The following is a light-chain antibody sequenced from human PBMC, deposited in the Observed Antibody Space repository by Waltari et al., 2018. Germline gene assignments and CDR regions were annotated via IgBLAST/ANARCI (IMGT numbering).Light chain of an antibody. Sequence: EIVLTQSPGTLSLSPGERATLSCRASQSVSSSYLAWYQQKPGQAPRLLIYGASSRATGISRLEPEDFAVYYCQQYGRSPRYTFGQGTKLEIK. CDR2: GAS. CDR1: QSVSSSY. V-gene: IGKV3-20*01. J-gene: IGKJ2*01. CDR3: QQYGRSPRYT.